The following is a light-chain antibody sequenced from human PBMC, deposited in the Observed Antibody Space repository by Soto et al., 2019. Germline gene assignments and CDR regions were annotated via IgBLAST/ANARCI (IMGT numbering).Light chain of an antibody. CDR1: QSVSSNN. CDR3: QQRSNF. V-gene: IGKV3D-20*02. J-gene: IGKJ4*01. CDR2: GAS. Sequence: EIVLTQSPGTLSLSPGERATLSCRASQSVSSNNLAWYQQKPGQAPRLLIFGASSRATGIPDRFSGSGSGTDFTLTISRLEPEDFAVYYCQQRSNFFGGGTKVEIK.